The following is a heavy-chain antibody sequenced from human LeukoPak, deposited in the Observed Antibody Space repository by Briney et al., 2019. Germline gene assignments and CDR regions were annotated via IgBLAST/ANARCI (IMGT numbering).Heavy chain of an antibody. CDR2: ISAYNGNT. D-gene: IGHD6-13*01. CDR3: ARVISIAANNWFDP. CDR1: GYTFTSYG. V-gene: IGHV1-18*01. J-gene: IGHJ5*02. Sequence: GASVKVSCKASGYTFTSYGISWVRQAPGQGLEWMGWISAYNGNTNYAQKLQGRVTMTTDTSTSTAYMELRGLRSDDTAVYYCARVISIAANNWFDPWGQGTLVTASS.